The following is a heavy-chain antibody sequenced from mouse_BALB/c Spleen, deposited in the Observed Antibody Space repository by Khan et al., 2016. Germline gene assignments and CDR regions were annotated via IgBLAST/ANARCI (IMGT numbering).Heavy chain of an antibody. D-gene: IGHD2-1*01. CDR3: ARSGGNYDY. Sequence: QVQLQQPGAELVKPGASVKLSCKASGYTFTSYWMHWVKQRPGQGLEWIGEINPSNGRTNYNEKFKTKATLTVDKSSSTAYMQLRSLTSEDSAVYYCARSGGNYDYWGQGTTLTVSS. J-gene: IGHJ2*01. CDR2: INPSNGRT. CDR1: GYTFTSYW. V-gene: IGHV1S81*02.